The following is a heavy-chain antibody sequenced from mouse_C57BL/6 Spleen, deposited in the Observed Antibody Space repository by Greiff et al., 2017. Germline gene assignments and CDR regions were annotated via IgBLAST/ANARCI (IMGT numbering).Heavy chain of an antibody. V-gene: IGHV1-64*01. CDR3: ARDYGSDYAMDY. D-gene: IGHD1-1*01. CDR2: IHPNSGST. CDR1: GYTFNSYW. Sequence: QVHVKQPGAELVKPGASVKLSCKASGYTFNSYWMHWVKQRPGQGLEWIGMIHPNSGSTNYNEKFKSKATLTVDKSSSTAYMQLSSLTSEDSSDYYCARDYGSDYAMDYWGQGTSVTVSS. J-gene: IGHJ4*01.